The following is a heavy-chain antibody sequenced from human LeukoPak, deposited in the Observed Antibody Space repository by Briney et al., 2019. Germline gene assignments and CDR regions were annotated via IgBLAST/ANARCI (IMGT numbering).Heavy chain of an antibody. V-gene: IGHV1-69*06. D-gene: IGHD6-13*01. CDR3: ARDGVAAGTEGMYFDY. J-gene: IGHJ4*02. CDR1: GGTFSSYA. CDR2: IIPIFGTA. Sequence: SVKVSCKASGGTFSSYAISWVRQAPGQGLEWMGGIIPIFGTANYAQKFQGRVTITADKSTSTAYMELSSLRSEDTAVYYCARDGVAAGTEGMYFDYWGQGTLVTVSS.